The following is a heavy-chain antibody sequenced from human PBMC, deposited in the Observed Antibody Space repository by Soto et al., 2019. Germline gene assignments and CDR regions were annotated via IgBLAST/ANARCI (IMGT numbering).Heavy chain of an antibody. CDR3: ASSKVGYSGYDWYYFDY. CDR2: IYYSGST. D-gene: IGHD5-12*01. J-gene: IGHJ4*02. V-gene: IGHV4-59*01. CDR1: GGSISSYY. Sequence: SETLSLTCTVSGGSISSYYWSWIRQPPGKGLEWIGYIYYSGSTNYNPSLKSRVTISVDTSKNQFSLKLSSVTAADTAVYYCASSKVGYSGYDWYYFDYWGQGTLVTSPQ.